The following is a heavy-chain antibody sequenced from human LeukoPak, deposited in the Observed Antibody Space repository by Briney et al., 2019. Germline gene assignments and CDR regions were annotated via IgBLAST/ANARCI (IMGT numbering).Heavy chain of an antibody. CDR2: INHSGST. CDR1: GGSFSGYY. Sequence: PSETLSLTCAVYGGSFSGYYWSWIRQPPGKGLEWIGEINHSGSTNYNPSLKSRVSISVDMSKNQFSLKLSSVTAADTAVYYCARHGGTVTTFSHDELWGQGTLVTVSS. V-gene: IGHV4-34*01. CDR3: ARHGGTVTTFSHDEL. D-gene: IGHD4-17*01. J-gene: IGHJ4*02.